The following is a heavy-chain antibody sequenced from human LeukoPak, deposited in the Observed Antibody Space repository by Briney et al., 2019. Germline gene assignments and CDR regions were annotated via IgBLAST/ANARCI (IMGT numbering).Heavy chain of an antibody. V-gene: IGHV3-23*01. D-gene: IGHD2-2*01. CDR3: AKVKCSTSCPFDY. CDR2: ISGSGGNT. J-gene: IGHJ4*02. Sequence: GGSLRLSCAASGFTFSNYAMNWVRQAPGKGLQWVSSISGSGGNTYYADSVKGRFTISRDNSKNTLYLQMNSLRAEDTAVCYCAKVKCSTSCPFDYWGQGTLVTVSS. CDR1: GFTFSNYA.